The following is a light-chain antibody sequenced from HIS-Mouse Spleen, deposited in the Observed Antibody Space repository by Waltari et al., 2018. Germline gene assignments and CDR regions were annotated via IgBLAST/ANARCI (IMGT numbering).Light chain of an antibody. Sequence: SYELTQPPSVSVSPGQTARITCSGDALPKQYAYWYQQRPGQAPLLVIYKDSERPSGMPERVSGSRSGTTVTLTISGVQAEDEADYYCQSADSSGTYVVFGGGTKLTVL. CDR2: KDS. J-gene: IGLJ2*01. CDR3: QSADSSGTYVV. V-gene: IGLV3-25*03. CDR1: ALPKQY.